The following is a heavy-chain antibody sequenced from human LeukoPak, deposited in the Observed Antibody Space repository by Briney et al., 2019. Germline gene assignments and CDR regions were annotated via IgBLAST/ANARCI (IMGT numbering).Heavy chain of an antibody. J-gene: IGHJ3*01. V-gene: IGHV5-51*01. D-gene: IGHD3-10*01. CDR3: ARLRGDLFSDAFDV. CDR1: GYSFSNYW. Sequence: GESLKISCKGSGYSFSNYWIAWVRQMPGKGLEWMGIIYPGDSDTTYSPSFQGQITISGDKSTSTAYLQWSSLKASDTAMYYCARLRGDLFSDAFDVWGQGTMVTVSS. CDR2: IYPGDSDT.